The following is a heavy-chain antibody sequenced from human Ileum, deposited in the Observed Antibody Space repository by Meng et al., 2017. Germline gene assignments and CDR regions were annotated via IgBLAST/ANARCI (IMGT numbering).Heavy chain of an antibody. V-gene: IGHV3-7*01. Sequence: GGSLRLSCAASGFTFTAHWMHWVRQAPGKGLEWVASIKQDGSDKWYADSVKGRFTISRDNAKNSLFLHMNGLRAEDTAVYYCAKDRGGSQFDYWGQGTLVTVSS. J-gene: IGHJ4*02. CDR2: IKQDGSDK. CDR3: AKDRGGSQFDY. CDR1: GFTFTAHW. D-gene: IGHD1-26*01.